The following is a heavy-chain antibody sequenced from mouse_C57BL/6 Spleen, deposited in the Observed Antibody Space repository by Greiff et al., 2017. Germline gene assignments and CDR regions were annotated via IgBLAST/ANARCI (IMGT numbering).Heavy chain of an antibody. J-gene: IGHJ1*03. Sequence: EVQLQQSGPELVKPGASVKISCKASGYSFTGYYMNWVKQSPEKSLEWIGEINPSTGGTTYNQKFKAKATLTVDKSSSTAYMQLKSLTSEDSAVXYCARSGDGSDVWGTGTTVTVST. CDR3: ARSGDGSDV. CDR2: INPSTGGT. V-gene: IGHV1-42*01. CDR1: GYSFTGYY. D-gene: IGHD2-3*01.